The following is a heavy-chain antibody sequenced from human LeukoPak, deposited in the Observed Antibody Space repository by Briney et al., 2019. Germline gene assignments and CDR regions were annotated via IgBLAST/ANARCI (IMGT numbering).Heavy chain of an antibody. J-gene: IGHJ3*02. CDR2: INPGGDNT. D-gene: IGHD5-24*01. Sequence: ASVKVSCKASGYTFTKSYIHWVRQAPGQRLEWMGLINPGGDNTKYAQDFQGRVTMTSDTSARTVYMELSSLRSEDTAIYYCARIRDGYNDAYDIWGQGTVVTVPS. V-gene: IGHV1-46*01. CDR3: ARIRDGYNDAYDI. CDR1: GYTFTKSY.